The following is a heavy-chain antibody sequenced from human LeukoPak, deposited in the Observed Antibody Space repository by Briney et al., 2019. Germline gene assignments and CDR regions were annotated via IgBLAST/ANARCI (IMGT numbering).Heavy chain of an antibody. CDR2: IYPGDSDT. V-gene: IGHV5-51*01. J-gene: IGHJ3*02. CDR3: ATLGSGWWFDI. Sequence: GESLKISCKGSGYSFTSYWIGWVRQLPGKGLDWMGIIYPGDSDTRYSPSFQGQVTISADKSITTAYLRWSSLKASDTAMYYCATLGSGWWFDIWGQGTMVTVAS. CDR1: GYSFTSYW. D-gene: IGHD6-19*01.